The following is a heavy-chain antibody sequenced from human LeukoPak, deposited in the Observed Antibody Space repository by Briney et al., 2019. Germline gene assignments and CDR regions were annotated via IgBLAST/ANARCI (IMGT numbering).Heavy chain of an antibody. J-gene: IGHJ4*02. Sequence: SETLSLTCTVSGGSISSYYWSWIRQPPGKGLEWIGYIYYSGSTNYNPSLKSRVTISVDTSKNQFSLKLSSVTAADTAVYYCASKDSSGWGRFDYWGQGTLVTVSS. CDR2: IYYSGST. CDR1: GGSISSYY. V-gene: IGHV4-59*08. D-gene: IGHD6-19*01. CDR3: ASKDSSGWGRFDY.